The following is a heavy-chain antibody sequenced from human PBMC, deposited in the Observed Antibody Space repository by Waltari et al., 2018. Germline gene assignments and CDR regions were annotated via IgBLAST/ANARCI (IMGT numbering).Heavy chain of an antibody. CDR3: ARDSGYGYGGDMDV. CDR1: GFIFDNYS. V-gene: IGHV3-21*02. CDR2: VRSGTGHV. J-gene: IGHJ6*03. Sequence: ELQLVETGGGLVKPGGSLTLSCTASGFIFDNYSMNWVRQASGKGLGGVALVRSGTGHVYYADSVRGRFTTSRDDAKNSMFLQRKSLRAEDTGVYYCARDSGYGYGGDMDVWGKGTSVTVSS. D-gene: IGHD5-18*01.